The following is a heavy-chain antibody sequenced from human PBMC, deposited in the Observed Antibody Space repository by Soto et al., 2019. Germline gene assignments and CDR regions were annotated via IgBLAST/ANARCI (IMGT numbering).Heavy chain of an antibody. J-gene: IGHJ6*03. CDR2: IYYSGST. CDR1: GGSISSYY. V-gene: IGHV4-59*08. Sequence: SQTLSLTCTVSGGSISSYYWSWIRQPPGKGLEWIGYIYYSGSTNYNPSLKSRVTISVDTSKNQFSLKLSSVTAADTAVYYCASGRDSYILTGYPPYYYYMDVWGKGTTVTVSS. D-gene: IGHD3-9*01. CDR3: ASGRDSYILTGYPPYYYYMDV.